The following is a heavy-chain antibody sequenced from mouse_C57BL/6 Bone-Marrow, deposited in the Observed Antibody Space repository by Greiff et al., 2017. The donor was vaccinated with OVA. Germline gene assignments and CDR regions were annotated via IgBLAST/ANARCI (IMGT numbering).Heavy chain of an antibody. Sequence: EVQLQQSGPELVKPGASVKIPCKASGYTFTDYNMDWVKQSHGKSLEWIGDINPNNGGTIYNQKFKGKATLTVDKSSSTAYMELRSLTSEDTAVYYCAREGVYYSNYDWYFDVWGTGTTVTVSS. J-gene: IGHJ1*03. D-gene: IGHD2-5*01. V-gene: IGHV1-18*01. CDR2: INPNNGGT. CDR3: AREGVYYSNYDWYFDV. CDR1: GYTFTDYN.